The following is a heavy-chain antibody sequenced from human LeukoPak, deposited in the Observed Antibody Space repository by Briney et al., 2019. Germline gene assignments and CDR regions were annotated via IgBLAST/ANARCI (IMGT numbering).Heavy chain of an antibody. J-gene: IGHJ4*02. CDR1: GFTFSSYW. CDR3: AKDFFEWAAAGYDY. Sequence: GGSLRLSCAVSGFTFSSYWMHWVRQAPGKGLVWVSRINNDGSSTTYADSVKGRFTISRDNSKNTLYLQMNSLRAEDTAVYYCAKDFFEWAAAGYDYWGQGTLVTVSS. CDR2: INNDGSST. D-gene: IGHD6-13*01. V-gene: IGHV3-74*01.